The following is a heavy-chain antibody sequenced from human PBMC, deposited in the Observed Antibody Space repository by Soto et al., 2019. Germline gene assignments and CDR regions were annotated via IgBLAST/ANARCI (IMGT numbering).Heavy chain of an antibody. CDR3: VRVGPGYYDSSGYPQGAFDI. V-gene: IGHV1-46*03. D-gene: IGHD3-22*01. CDR2: INPSGGST. CDR1: GYTFTSYY. J-gene: IGHJ3*02. Sequence: ASVKVSCKASGYTFTSYYIHWVRQAPGQGLEWMGVINPSGGSTSYAQNFQGRVTMTRDTSTSTVYMELSSLRSEDTAVYYCVRVGPGYYDSSGYPQGAFDIWGQRTMVTVSS.